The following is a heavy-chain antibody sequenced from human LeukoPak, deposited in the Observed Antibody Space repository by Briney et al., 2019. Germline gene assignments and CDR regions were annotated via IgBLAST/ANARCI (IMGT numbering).Heavy chain of an antibody. D-gene: IGHD6-19*01. CDR3: AKGGIAVAGSEIWGMRYYFDY. J-gene: IGHJ4*02. CDR1: GFTFSSYA. V-gene: IGHV3-23*01. Sequence: GGSLRLSCAASGFTFSSYAMSWVRQAPGKGLEWVSVISGSGGSTYYADSVKGRFTISRDNSKNTLYLQMNSLRAEDTAVYYCAKGGIAVAGSEIWGMRYYFDYWGQGTLVTVSS. CDR2: ISGSGGST.